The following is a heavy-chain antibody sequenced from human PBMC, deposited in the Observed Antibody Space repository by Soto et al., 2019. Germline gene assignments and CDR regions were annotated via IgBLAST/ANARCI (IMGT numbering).Heavy chain of an antibody. D-gene: IGHD6-13*01. CDR3: ARRGGSSYSSSWRGGGMDV. CDR1: GYSFTSYW. J-gene: IGHJ6*02. Sequence: GESLKISCKGSGYSFTSYWIGWVRQMPGKGLEWMGIIYPGDSDTRYSPSFQGQVTISADKSISTAYLQWSSLKASDTAMYYCARRGGSSYSSSWRGGGMDVWGQGTTVTVSS. CDR2: IYPGDSDT. V-gene: IGHV5-51*01.